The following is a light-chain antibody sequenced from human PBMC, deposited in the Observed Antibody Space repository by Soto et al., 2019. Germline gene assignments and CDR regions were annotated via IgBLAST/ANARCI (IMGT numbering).Light chain of an antibody. CDR2: GAS. Sequence: EFVLTQSPGTLSLSPGERATLSCRASQTVRNNYLAWYQQKPGQAPRLLIYGASSRATGIPDRFSGSGSGTDFTLTISRLEPVDFAVYYCQQYGGSPLTFGGGTKVDIK. J-gene: IGKJ4*01. V-gene: IGKV3-20*01. CDR1: QTVRNNY. CDR3: QQYGGSPLT.